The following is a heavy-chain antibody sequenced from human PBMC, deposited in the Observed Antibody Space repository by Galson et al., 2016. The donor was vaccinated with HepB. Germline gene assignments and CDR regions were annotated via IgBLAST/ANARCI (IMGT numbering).Heavy chain of an antibody. Sequence: PALVKPTQTLTLTCTFSGFSLSTSGVGVGWIRQPPGKALECLAFIYWDDDKRYSPSLKSRLTITKDTSKNQVVLTMTNMDPVDTATYYCTHTELVKGFFYGGKLYFDYWGQGTLVTVSS. J-gene: IGHJ4*02. CDR3: THTELVKGFFYGGKLYFDY. D-gene: IGHD4-23*01. CDR1: GFSLSTSGVG. V-gene: IGHV2-5*02. CDR2: IYWDDDK.